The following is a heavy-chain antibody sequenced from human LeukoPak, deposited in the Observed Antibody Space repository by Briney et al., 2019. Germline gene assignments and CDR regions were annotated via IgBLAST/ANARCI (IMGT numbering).Heavy chain of an antibody. Sequence: PGGSLRLSCAASGFIVNSNYMNWIRQAPGKGLEWVSVLYSDVTTYYADSVKGRFTISRDNSKYTLYLQMNNLRAEDTAVYYCARGGGYYAIDYWGQGTLVTVSS. CDR2: LYSDVTT. CDR3: ARGGGYYAIDY. CDR1: GFIVNSNY. D-gene: IGHD1-26*01. J-gene: IGHJ4*02. V-gene: IGHV3-53*01.